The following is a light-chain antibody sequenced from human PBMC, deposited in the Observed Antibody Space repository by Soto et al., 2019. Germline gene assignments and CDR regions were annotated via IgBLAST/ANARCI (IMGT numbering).Light chain of an antibody. CDR2: AAS. J-gene: IGKJ1*01. CDR3: QKYDSVPWS. V-gene: IGKV1-39*01. CDR1: QSISSY. Sequence: DIQMTQSPSSLSASVGDRVTITCRASQSISSYLNWYQQKPGKAPKLLIYAASSLQSGVPLRFSGSGSGTDFTLTISSLQPEDVATYFCQKYDSVPWSFGQGTRVEI.